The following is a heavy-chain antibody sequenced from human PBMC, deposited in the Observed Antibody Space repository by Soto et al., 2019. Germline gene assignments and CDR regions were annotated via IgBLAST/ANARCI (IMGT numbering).Heavy chain of an antibody. D-gene: IGHD3-10*01. CDR3: ARPESIHL. Sequence: PGESLKISCKTSGHSFTSSWIGWVRQMPGKGLEWMGIIYPGDSDTRYSPSFQGQVTISADKSTSTAYLQWSSLKASDTAMYYCARPESIHLWGQGTPVTVSS. J-gene: IGHJ5*02. CDR1: GHSFTSSW. CDR2: IYPGDSDT. V-gene: IGHV5-51*01.